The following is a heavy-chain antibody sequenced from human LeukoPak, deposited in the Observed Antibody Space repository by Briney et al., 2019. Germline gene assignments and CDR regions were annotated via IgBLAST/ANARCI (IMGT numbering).Heavy chain of an antibody. V-gene: IGHV5-51*01. Sequence: GESLKISCKGSRYSFTSYWIGWVRQMPGKGLEWMGIIYPGDSDTRYSPSFQGQVTISADKSISTAYLQWSSLKASDTAMYYCARGIVRGVISPWFDPWGQGTLVTVSS. D-gene: IGHD3-10*01. CDR3: ARGIVRGVISPWFDP. CDR1: RYSFTSYW. CDR2: IYPGDSDT. J-gene: IGHJ5*02.